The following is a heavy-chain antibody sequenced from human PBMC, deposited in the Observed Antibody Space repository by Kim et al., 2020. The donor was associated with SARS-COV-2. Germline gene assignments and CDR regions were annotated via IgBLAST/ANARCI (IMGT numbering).Heavy chain of an antibody. V-gene: IGHV4-30-2*01. CDR3: AGGLAAADVGDY. D-gene: IGHD6-25*01. CDR1: GGSISSGGYS. Sequence: SETLSLTCVVSGGSISSGGYSRSWIRQPPGKGLEWIGYSYHNGRAYYNPSLKSRVTMSVDRSKNQFSLNLSPVTAAATAVYYCAGGLAAADVGDYWGQGTLVTVSS. J-gene: IGHJ4*02. CDR2: SYHNGRA.